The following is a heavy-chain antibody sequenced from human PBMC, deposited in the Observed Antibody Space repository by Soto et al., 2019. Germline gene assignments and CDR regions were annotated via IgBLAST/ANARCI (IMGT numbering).Heavy chain of an antibody. V-gene: IGHV3-23*01. D-gene: IGHD1-26*01. Sequence: GGSLRLSCASSGFTFSNYVMSWVRQAPGKGLEWVSSISNSGGSTYYADSVKGRFTISRDNSKNTLYLQMNSLRAEDTAVYYCAKEDVGGYYYSGLWGRGTLVTVSS. CDR3: AKEDVGGYYYSGL. CDR1: GFTFSNYV. J-gene: IGHJ4*02. CDR2: ISNSGGST.